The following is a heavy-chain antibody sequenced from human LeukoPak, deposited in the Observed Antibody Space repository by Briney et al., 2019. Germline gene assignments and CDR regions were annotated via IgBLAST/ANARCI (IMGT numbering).Heavy chain of an antibody. Sequence: GGSLRLSCAASGFTFSSCAMSWVRQAPGKGLEWVSAISGSGGGTYYADSVKGRFTISRDNSKNTLYLQMNSLRAEDTAVYYCAKDRGLLFGEFHDYWGQGTLVTVSS. CDR2: ISGSGGGT. CDR3: AKDRGLLFGEFHDY. CDR1: GFTFSSCA. D-gene: IGHD3-10*02. V-gene: IGHV3-23*01. J-gene: IGHJ4*02.